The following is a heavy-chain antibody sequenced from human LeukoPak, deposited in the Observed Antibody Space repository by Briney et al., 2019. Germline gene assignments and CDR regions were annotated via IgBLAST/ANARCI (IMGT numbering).Heavy chain of an antibody. CDR2: IWYDGNNK. CDR1: GFTFSSFG. J-gene: IGHJ4*02. Sequence: GRSLRLSCAASGFTFSSFGMHWVRQAPGKGLEWVAVIWYDGNNKYYADSVKGRFTISRGNSKNTLYLQMNSLTAEDTAVYYCARSFTSTGYYYVEYWGQGTLVTVSS. V-gene: IGHV3-33*01. CDR3: ARSFTSTGYYYVEY. D-gene: IGHD3-22*01.